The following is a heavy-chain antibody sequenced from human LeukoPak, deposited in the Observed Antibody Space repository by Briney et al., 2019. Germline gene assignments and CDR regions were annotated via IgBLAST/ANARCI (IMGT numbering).Heavy chain of an antibody. Sequence: SQTLSLTCTVSGGSISSGGYYWSWIRQHPGKGLEWIGYIYYSGSTYYNPSLKSRVTISVDTSKNQFSLKLSSVTAADTAVYYCAKVGPLIAMFRGVRIQNTWFDPWGQGTLVTVSS. CDR1: GGSISSGGYY. V-gene: IGHV4-31*03. CDR3: AKVGPLIAMFRGVRIQNTWFDP. D-gene: IGHD3-10*01. CDR2: IYYSGST. J-gene: IGHJ5*02.